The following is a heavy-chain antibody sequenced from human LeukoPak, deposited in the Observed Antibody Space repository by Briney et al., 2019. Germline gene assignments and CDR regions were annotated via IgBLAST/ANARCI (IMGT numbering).Heavy chain of an antibody. Sequence: ASVKVSCKASGGTFSSYAISWVRQAPGQGLEWMGGIIPIFGTANYAQKFQGRVTITADESTSTAYMELSSLRSEDTAVYYCARGLRWSLYYYYGMDVWGQGTTVTVSS. J-gene: IGHJ6*02. CDR2: IIPIFGTA. CDR1: GGTFSSYA. D-gene: IGHD4-23*01. CDR3: ARGLRWSLYYYYGMDV. V-gene: IGHV1-69*13.